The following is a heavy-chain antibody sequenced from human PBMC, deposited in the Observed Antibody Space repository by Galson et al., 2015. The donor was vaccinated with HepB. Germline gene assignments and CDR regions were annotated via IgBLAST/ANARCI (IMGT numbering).Heavy chain of an antibody. V-gene: IGHV4-59*08. Sequence: LSLTCTVSGGSISSYYWSWIRQPPGKGLEWIGYIYYSGSTNYNPSLKSRVTISVDTSKNQFSLKLSSVTAADTAVYYCARLMDYGVLDAFDIWGQGTMVTVSS. CDR3: ARLMDYGVLDAFDI. J-gene: IGHJ3*02. D-gene: IGHD4-17*01. CDR2: IYYSGST. CDR1: GGSISSYY.